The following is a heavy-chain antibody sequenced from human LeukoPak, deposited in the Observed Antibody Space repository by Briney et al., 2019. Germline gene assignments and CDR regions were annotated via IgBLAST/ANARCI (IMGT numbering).Heavy chain of an antibody. CDR3: AKAPVTSCRGAYCYPFDS. J-gene: IGHJ4*02. V-gene: IGHV1-24*01. CDR1: GYTLTELS. Sequence: ASVKVSCKVSGYTLTELSMHWVRQAPGKGLEWMGGFDPEDGETIYAQKFQGRVTMTEDTSTDTAYMELSSLRSEDTAVYYCAKAPVTSCRGAYCYPFDSWGQGTLVTVSS. D-gene: IGHD2-21*01. CDR2: FDPEDGET.